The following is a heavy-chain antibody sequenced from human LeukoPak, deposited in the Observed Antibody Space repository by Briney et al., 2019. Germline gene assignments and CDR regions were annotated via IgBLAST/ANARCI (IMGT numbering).Heavy chain of an antibody. V-gene: IGHV1-46*01. CDR3: ARDDGQWLVQRYFQH. CDR1: GYTFTSYY. Sequence: PGASVKVSCKASGYTFTSYYMHWVRQAPGQGLEWMGIINPSGGNTSYAQKFQGRVTMTRDTSTSTVYMELSSLRSEDTAVYYCARDDGQWLVQRYFQHWGQGTLVTVSS. J-gene: IGHJ1*01. D-gene: IGHD6-19*01. CDR2: INPSGGNT.